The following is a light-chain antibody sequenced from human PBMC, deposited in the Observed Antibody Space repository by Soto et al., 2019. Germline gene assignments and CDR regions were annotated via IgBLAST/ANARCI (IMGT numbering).Light chain of an antibody. J-gene: IGKJ1*01. CDR1: QSISSW. V-gene: IGKV1-5*01. Sequence: DIQMTHSPSTLSASVGDRVTITCRASQSISSWLAWYKQKQGKAPKLLIYDASSWESGVPSRFSGSGSGTEFTLTISSLQPDDIAKYYCQHYNSYGGTFGQGTKVEIK. CDR3: QHYNSYGGT. CDR2: DAS.